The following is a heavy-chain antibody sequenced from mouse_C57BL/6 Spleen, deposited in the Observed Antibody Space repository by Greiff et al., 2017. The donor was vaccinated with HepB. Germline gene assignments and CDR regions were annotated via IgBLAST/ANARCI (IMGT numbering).Heavy chain of an antibody. Sequence: EVKLMESGPELVKPGASVKISCKASGYSFTGYYMNWVKQSPEKSFEWIGEINPSTGGTTYNQKFKAKATLTVDKSSSTAYMQLKSLTSEDSAVYYCARLGGSSYEGYFDVWGTGTTVTVSS. CDR1: GYSFTGYY. V-gene: IGHV1-42*01. CDR3: ARLGGSSYEGYFDV. CDR2: INPSTGGT. J-gene: IGHJ1*03. D-gene: IGHD1-1*01.